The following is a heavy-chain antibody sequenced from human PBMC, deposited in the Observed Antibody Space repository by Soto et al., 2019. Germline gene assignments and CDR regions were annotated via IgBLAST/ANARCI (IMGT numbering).Heavy chain of an antibody. Sequence: GGSLRLSCAASGFTFSSYAMSWVRQAPGKGLEWVSAISGSGGSTYYADSVKGRFTISRDNSKNTLYLQMNSLRAEDTAVYYCACGSGRYYYYMDVWGKGTTVTVSS. V-gene: IGHV3-23*01. D-gene: IGHD3-10*01. CDR3: ACGSGRYYYYMDV. J-gene: IGHJ6*03. CDR2: ISGSGGST. CDR1: GFTFSSYA.